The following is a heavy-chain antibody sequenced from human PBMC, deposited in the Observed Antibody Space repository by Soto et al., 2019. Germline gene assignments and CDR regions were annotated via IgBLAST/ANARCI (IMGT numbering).Heavy chain of an antibody. V-gene: IGHV3-48*01. CDR2: ISSSSSTI. CDR3: ARDIYYYGSGSYYMGYFDY. Sequence: GGSLRLSCAASGFTFSSDSMNWVRQAPGKGLEWVSYISSSSSTIYYADSVKGRFTISRDNAKNSLYLQMNSLRAEDTAVYYCARDIYYYGSGSYYMGYFDYWGQGTLVTVSS. CDR1: GFTFSSDS. J-gene: IGHJ4*02. D-gene: IGHD3-10*01.